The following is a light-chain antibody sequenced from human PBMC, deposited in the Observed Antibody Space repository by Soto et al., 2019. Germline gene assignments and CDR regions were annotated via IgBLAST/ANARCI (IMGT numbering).Light chain of an antibody. Sequence: QSVLTQPPSASGSPGQSVTISCTGTSSDVGGYNYVSWYQQRPGKAPKLMISEVSKRPSGVPDRFSGSKSGNTASLTVSGLQAEDEADYYCSSFAGNNNLVFGGGTKLTVL. CDR1: SSDVGGYNY. CDR3: SSFAGNNNLV. CDR2: EVS. J-gene: IGLJ2*01. V-gene: IGLV2-8*01.